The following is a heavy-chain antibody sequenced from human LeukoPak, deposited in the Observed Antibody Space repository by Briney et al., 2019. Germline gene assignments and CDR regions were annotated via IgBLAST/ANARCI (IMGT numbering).Heavy chain of an antibody. CDR1: GGSISSYY. CDR3: ARGYDILTGYLDY. D-gene: IGHD3-9*01. J-gene: IGHJ4*02. CDR2: IYYSGST. Sequence: SETLSLTCTVSGGSISSYYWSWIRQPPRKGLEWVGYIYYSGSTNYNPSLTSRVTISVDTSKNQFSLKLSSVTAADTAVYYCARGYDILTGYLDYWGQGTLVTVSS. V-gene: IGHV4-59*01.